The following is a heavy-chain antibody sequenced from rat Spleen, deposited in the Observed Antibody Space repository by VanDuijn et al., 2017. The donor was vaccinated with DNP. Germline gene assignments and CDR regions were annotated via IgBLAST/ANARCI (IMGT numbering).Heavy chain of an antibody. CDR3: ARQLYYFDY. V-gene: IGHV5-22*01. J-gene: IGHJ2*01. CDR2: IGYQGSGI. Sequence: EVQLVESGGGLVQPGRSLTLSCAASGFTFSDYYMAWVRQAPKKGLEWVATIGYQGSGIYYGDSVKGRFTVSRDNSRSILYLQMNSLRSEDMATYYCARQLYYFDYWGQGVMVTVSS. CDR1: GFTFSDYY.